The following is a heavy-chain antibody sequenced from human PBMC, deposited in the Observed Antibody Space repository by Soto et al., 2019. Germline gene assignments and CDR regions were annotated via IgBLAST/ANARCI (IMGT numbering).Heavy chain of an antibody. J-gene: IGHJ3*02. CDR3: ARDGDYYDSSGYDMGRDAFDI. D-gene: IGHD3-22*01. V-gene: IGHV3-30*03. Sequence: GGSLRLSCAASAISFNTYGVTWVRQAPGKGLEWVAVISYDGSNKYYADSVKGRFTISRDNSKNTLYLQMNSLRAEDTAVYYCARDGDYYDSSGYDMGRDAFDIWGQGTMVTVSS. CDR1: AISFNTYG. CDR2: ISYDGSNK.